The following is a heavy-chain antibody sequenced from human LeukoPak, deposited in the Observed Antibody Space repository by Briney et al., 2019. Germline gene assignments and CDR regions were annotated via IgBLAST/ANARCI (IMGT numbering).Heavy chain of an antibody. J-gene: IGHJ5*02. CDR3: ARRLVTASSFDP. CDR2: INAGNGNT. V-gene: IGHV1-3*01. CDR1: GYTFTSYA. Sequence: ASVQVSCKASGYTFTSYAMHWVRQAPGQRLEWMGWINAGNGNTKYSQKFQGRVTITRDTSASTAYMELSSLRSEDTAVYYCARRLVTASSFDPWGQGTLVTVSS. D-gene: IGHD2-21*02.